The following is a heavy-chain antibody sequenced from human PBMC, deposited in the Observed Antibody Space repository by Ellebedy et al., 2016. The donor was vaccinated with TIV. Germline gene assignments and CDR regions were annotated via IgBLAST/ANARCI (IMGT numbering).Heavy chain of an antibody. J-gene: IGHJ4*02. Sequence: GESLKISCAASGFTFSNYWMHWVRQAPGKGLVWVSRIYNDGSSTSYADSVEGRFTISRDNPTNTVYLQMNSLRVEDTAVYYCVRDGSYDYGDYWGQGTVVTVSS. D-gene: IGHD3-16*01. CDR1: GFTFSNYW. V-gene: IGHV3-74*01. CDR2: IYNDGSST. CDR3: VRDGSYDYGDY.